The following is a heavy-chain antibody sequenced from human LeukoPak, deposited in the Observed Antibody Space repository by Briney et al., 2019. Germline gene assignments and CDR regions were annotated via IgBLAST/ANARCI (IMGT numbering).Heavy chain of an antibody. V-gene: IGHV3-7*01. CDR1: GLTFSNIW. D-gene: IGHD3-10*01. Sequence: PRGSLRLSCAASGLTFSNIWMTWVRQAPGKGLEWVATIDPDGSLKNYVDSVKGRFTISRDNAKNSLYLQMNSLRAEDTAVYYCAKAWFSLFDIWGQGTMVTVSS. CDR3: AKAWFSLFDI. J-gene: IGHJ3*02. CDR2: IDPDGSLK.